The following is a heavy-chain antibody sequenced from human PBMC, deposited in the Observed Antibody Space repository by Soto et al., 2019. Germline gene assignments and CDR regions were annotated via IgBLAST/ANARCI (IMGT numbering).Heavy chain of an antibody. CDR2: ISYDGSNK. V-gene: IGHV3-30*18. J-gene: IGHJ4*02. D-gene: IGHD6-19*01. CDR3: AKDLTSRSSGPDY. Sequence: GGSLRLSCAASGFTFSSYGMHWVRQAPGKGLEWVAVISYDGSNKYYADSVKGRFTISRDNSKNTLYLQMNSLRAEDTAVYYCAKDLTSRSSGPDYWGQGTLVTVSS. CDR1: GFTFSSYG.